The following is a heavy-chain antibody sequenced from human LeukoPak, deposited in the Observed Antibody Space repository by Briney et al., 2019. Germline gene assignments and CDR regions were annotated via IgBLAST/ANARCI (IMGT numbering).Heavy chain of an antibody. CDR2: ISSSSSYT. J-gene: IGHJ4*02. CDR1: GFTFSSYS. Sequence: AGGSLRLSCAASGFTFSSYSMNWVRQAPGRGLEWVSSISSSSSYTYYADSVKGRFTISRDNAKNSLYLQMNSLRAEDTAVYYCAREGPLYYFDYWGQGTLVTVSS. CDR3: AREGPLYYFDY. V-gene: IGHV3-21*01.